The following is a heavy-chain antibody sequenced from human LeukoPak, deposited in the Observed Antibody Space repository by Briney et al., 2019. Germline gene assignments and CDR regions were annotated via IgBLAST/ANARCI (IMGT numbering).Heavy chain of an antibody. CDR2: INHSGST. CDR1: GRSFSGYY. J-gene: IGHJ6*02. V-gene: IGHV4-34*01. CDR3: ARPNSSGWYQQGMDV. D-gene: IGHD6-19*01. Sequence: KPPETLSLTCAVYGRSFSGYYCSWIRQPPGKGMEWVGEINHSGSTNYNPSLKSRVTISVDTSKNHFSLNLSSVTDADTAVYYCARPNSSGWYQQGMDVWGQGTTVTVS.